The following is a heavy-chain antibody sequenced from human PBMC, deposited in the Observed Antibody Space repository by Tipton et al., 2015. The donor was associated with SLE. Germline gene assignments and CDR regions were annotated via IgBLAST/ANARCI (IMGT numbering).Heavy chain of an antibody. D-gene: IGHD3-22*01. J-gene: IGHJ4*02. Sequence: SLRLSCTASGFIFSSYGMHWVRQAPGKGLEWVAVIWYDGSDKYYADSVKGRFTISRDNSNNTLYLQMNSLRVEDTAIYYCVKEGAPGTVVVGLFWGQGTLVTVSS. V-gene: IGHV3-33*06. CDR1: GFIFSSYG. CDR3: VKEGAPGTVVVGLF. CDR2: IWYDGSDK.